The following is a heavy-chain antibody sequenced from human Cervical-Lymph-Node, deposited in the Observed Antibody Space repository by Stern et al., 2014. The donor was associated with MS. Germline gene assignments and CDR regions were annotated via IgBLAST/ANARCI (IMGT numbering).Heavy chain of an antibody. D-gene: IGHD6-6*01. CDR1: GGTFNSYV. Sequence: QMQLVQSGAEVKKPGSSVKVSCKASGGTFNSYVISWVRQAPGQGLEGMGGFVTLVSTTHYAQKLQGRVTITADESRSTTYMELTSLRSDDTAVYYCARGGIGSSRLYYHFYGMDVWGQGTTVTVSS. V-gene: IGHV1-69*01. CDR3: ARGGIGSSRLYYHFYGMDV. J-gene: IGHJ6*02. CDR2: FVTLVSTT.